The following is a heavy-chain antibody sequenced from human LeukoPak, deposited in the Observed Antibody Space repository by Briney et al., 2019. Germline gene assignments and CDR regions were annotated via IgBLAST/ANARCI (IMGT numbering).Heavy chain of an antibody. J-gene: IGHJ4*02. Sequence: GGSLRLSCAASGFTFSSYSMNWVRQAPGKGLEWVSSISSSSSYIYYADSVKGRFTISRDNAKNTLYLQMNSLRAEDTAVYYCARDGGYYYGSGSYYYGGGLDYWGQGTLVTVSS. V-gene: IGHV3-21*01. D-gene: IGHD3-10*01. CDR1: GFTFSSYS. CDR3: ARDGGYYYGSGSYYYGGGLDY. CDR2: ISSSSSYI.